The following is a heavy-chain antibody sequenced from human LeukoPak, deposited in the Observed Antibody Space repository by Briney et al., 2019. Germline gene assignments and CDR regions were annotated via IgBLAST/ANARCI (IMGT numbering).Heavy chain of an antibody. CDR1: GGSISSYY. CDR3: ARVHTSYSSGWYYFDY. CDR2: IYYRGST. D-gene: IGHD6-19*01. V-gene: IGHV4-59*01. J-gene: IGHJ4*02. Sequence: SETLSLTCTVSGGSISSYYWSWIRQPPGKGLEWIGYIYYRGSTNYNPSLKSRVTISVDTSKNQFSLKLSSVTAADTAVYYCARVHTSYSSGWYYFDYWGQGTLVTVSS.